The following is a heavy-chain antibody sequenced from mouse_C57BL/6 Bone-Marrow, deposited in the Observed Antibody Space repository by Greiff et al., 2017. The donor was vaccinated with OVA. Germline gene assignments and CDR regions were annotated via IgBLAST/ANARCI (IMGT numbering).Heavy chain of an antibody. V-gene: IGHV1-5*01. D-gene: IGHD3-3*01. CDR3: TRRAYSAWFAY. CDR2: IYPGNSDT. CDR1: GYTFTSYW. J-gene: IGHJ3*01. Sequence: VQLKESGTVLARPGASVKMSCKTSGYTFTSYWMHWVKQRPGQGLEWIGAIYPGNSDTSYNQKFQGKAKLTAVTSASTAYMELSSLTNEDSAVYYCTRRAYSAWFAYWGQGTLVTVSA.